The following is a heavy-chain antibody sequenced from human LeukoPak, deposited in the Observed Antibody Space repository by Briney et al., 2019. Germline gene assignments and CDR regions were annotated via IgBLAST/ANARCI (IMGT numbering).Heavy chain of an antibody. D-gene: IGHD7-27*01. CDR2: IDISGGST. CDR3: ARDLGPHRRYYFDY. V-gene: IGHV3-23*01. J-gene: IGHJ4*02. CDR1: GFTFNSHA. Sequence: GGSLRLSCAVSGFTFNSHAMCWVRQAPGKGLEWVSSIDISGGSTYYADSVKGRFTISRDNSKNTLYLQMNSLRAEDTAVYYCARDLGPHRRYYFDYWGQGTLVTVSS.